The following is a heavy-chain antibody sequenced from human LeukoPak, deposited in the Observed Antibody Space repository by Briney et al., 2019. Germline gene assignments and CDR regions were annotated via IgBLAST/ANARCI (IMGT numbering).Heavy chain of an antibody. V-gene: IGHV1-2*02. CDR1: GYTFTGYY. J-gene: IGHJ4*02. CDR3: ARDTGSGYSYGYPES. D-gene: IGHD5-18*01. Sequence: ASVKVSCKASGYTFTGYYMHWVRQAPGQGLEWMGWINPNSGGTNYAQKFQGRVTMTRDTSISTAYKELSRLRSDDTAVYYCARDTGSGYSYGYPESWGQGTLVTVSS. CDR2: INPNSGGT.